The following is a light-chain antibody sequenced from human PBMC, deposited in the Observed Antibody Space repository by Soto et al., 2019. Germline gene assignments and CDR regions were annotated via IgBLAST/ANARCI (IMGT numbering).Light chain of an antibody. CDR3: QSYDSSLCGSV. J-gene: IGLJ1*01. CDR2: SKT. V-gene: IGLV1-40*01. CDR1: SSNIGPGYD. Sequence: QSVLTQPPSVSGAPGRRVTISCTGSSSNIGPGYDVHWYPQRPGTATKLLIYSKTNRPSAVPDRFSGSRSGTLASLAITGLQADDDADYYCQSYDSSLCGSVFGTGTKVTVL.